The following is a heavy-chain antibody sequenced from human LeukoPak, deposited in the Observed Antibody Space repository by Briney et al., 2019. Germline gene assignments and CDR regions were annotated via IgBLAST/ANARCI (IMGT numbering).Heavy chain of an antibody. V-gene: IGHV3-23*01. J-gene: IGHJ6*04. CDR3: AELGITMIGGV. D-gene: IGHD3-10*02. Sequence: PGGSLRLSCAASGFTFSSYAMSWVRQAAGKGLEWVSAISGSGGSTYYAGSVKGRFTISTDNAKNSLYLQMNSLRAEDTAVYYCAELGITMIGGVWGKGTTVTISS. CDR1: GFTFSSYA. CDR2: ISGSGGST.